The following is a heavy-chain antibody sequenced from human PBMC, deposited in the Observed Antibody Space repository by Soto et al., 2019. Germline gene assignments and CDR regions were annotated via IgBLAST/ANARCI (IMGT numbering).Heavy chain of an antibody. CDR2: ISYDGSNK. J-gene: IGHJ4*02. CDR1: GFTFSSYG. V-gene: IGHV3-30*18. D-gene: IGHD2-15*01. Sequence: GGSLRLSCAASGFTFSSYGMHWVRQAPGKGLEWVAVISYDGSNKYYADSVKGRFSMSRDNSENMLYLQMTNLRAEDTAIYFCAKRQGTGLAAKNFDFWGQGTLVTVSS. CDR3: AKRQGTGLAAKNFDF.